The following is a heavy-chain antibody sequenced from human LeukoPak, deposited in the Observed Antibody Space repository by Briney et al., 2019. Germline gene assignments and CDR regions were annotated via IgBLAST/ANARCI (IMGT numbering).Heavy chain of an antibody. CDR3: ARDQYYDSSALGH. D-gene: IGHD3-22*01. V-gene: IGHV3-21*01. CDR1: GFTFSSYS. CDR2: ISSSSSYI. J-gene: IGHJ4*02. Sequence: GGSLRLSCAASGFTFSSYSMNSIRQAPGKRLECVSSISSSSSYIYYADSVKGRFTIPRDNAKNSLYMQMNSLRAEDTAVYYCARDQYYDSSALGHWGQGTLVTVSS.